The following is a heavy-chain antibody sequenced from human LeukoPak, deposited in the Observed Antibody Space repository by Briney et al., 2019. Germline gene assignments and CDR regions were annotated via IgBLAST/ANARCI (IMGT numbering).Heavy chain of an antibody. CDR3: ARDLSLTPHTVGAPDF. J-gene: IGHJ4*02. CDR1: GFTFSGYA. D-gene: IGHD1-26*01. V-gene: IGHV3-48*04. Sequence: GGSLRLSCAASGFTFSGYAMHWVRQAPGKGLEWVSYISSSGSTIYYADSVKGRFTISRDNAKNSLYLQMNSLRAEDTAVYYCARDLSLTPHTVGAPDFWGQGTLVTVSS. CDR2: ISSSGSTI.